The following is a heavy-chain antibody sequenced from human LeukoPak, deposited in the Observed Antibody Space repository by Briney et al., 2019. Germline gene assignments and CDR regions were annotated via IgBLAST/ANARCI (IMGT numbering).Heavy chain of an antibody. CDR2: INPNSGGT. Sequence: ASVKVSCKASGYTFTGYYMHWVRQAPGQGLEWMGWINPNSGGTNYAQKFQGRVTMTRDTSISTAYMELSRLRSDDTAVYYCARELHYDYDILTGYYPWGQGTLVTVSS. CDR3: ARELHYDYDILTGYYP. D-gene: IGHD3-9*01. V-gene: IGHV1-2*02. CDR1: GYTFTGYY. J-gene: IGHJ5*02.